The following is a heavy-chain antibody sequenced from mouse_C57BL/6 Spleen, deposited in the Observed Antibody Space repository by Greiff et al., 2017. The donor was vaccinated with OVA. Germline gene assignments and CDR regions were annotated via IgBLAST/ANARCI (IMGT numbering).Heavy chain of an antibody. D-gene: IGHD4-1*01. Sequence: QVQLQQPGAELVMPGASVKLSCKASGYTITSYWMHWVKQRPGQGLEWIGEIDPSDSYTNYNQKFKGKSTLTVDKSSSTAYMQLSSLTSEDSAVYYCARGANWDCFDYWGQGTTLTVSS. CDR1: GYTITSYW. CDR2: IDPSDSYT. V-gene: IGHV1-69*01. J-gene: IGHJ2*01. CDR3: ARGANWDCFDY.